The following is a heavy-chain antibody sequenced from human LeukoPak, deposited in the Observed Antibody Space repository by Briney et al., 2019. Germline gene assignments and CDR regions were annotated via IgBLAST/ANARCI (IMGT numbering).Heavy chain of an antibody. V-gene: IGHV3-11*01. CDR1: GFTFSDYY. CDR3: ARVGRSGWYGKAAFDI. D-gene: IGHD6-19*01. Sequence: GGSLRLSCAASGFTFSDYYMSWIRQAPGKGLEWVSYISCSGSTIYYADSVKGRFTISRDNAKNSLYLQMNSLRAEDTAVYYCARVGRSGWYGKAAFDIWGQGTMVTVSS. CDR2: ISCSGSTI. J-gene: IGHJ3*02.